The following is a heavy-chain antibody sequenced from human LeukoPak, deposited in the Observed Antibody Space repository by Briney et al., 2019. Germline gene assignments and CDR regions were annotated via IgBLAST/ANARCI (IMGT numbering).Heavy chain of an antibody. J-gene: IGHJ4*02. CDR3: ARAIYGSGSFFDY. V-gene: IGHV1-2*02. CDR1: GYTFTGYY. D-gene: IGHD3-10*01. CDR2: INPNSGGT. Sequence: ASVKVSCKASGYTFTGYYMHWVRQAPGQGLERMGWINPNSGGTNYAQKFQGRVTMTRDTSISTAYMELSRLRSDDTAVYYCARAIYGSGSFFDYWGQGTLVTVSS.